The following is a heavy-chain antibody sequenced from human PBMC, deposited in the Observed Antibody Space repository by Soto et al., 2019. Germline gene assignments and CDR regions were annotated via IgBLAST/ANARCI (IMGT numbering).Heavy chain of an antibody. CDR2: IYSLGNT. D-gene: IGHD3-10*01. J-gene: IGHJ5*02. CDR3: ARRGGGRLGNWFDP. Sequence: SETLSLTCTVPGGSISSSSYYWGWIRQPPGQGLEWLGTIYSLGNTYYNPSLKSRVTISVDKSKSQLFLKLSSVTAADTAVYYCARRGGGRLGNWFDPWGKGTLVTVSS. V-gene: IGHV4-39*01. CDR1: GGSISSSSYY.